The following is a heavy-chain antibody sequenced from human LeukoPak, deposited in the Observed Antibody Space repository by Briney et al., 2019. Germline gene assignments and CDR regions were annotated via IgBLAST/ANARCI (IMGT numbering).Heavy chain of an antibody. V-gene: IGHV3-74*01. CDR3: ARDTRRAHDY. CDR2: INTDGSNT. J-gene: IGHJ4*02. CDR1: GFTFSNYW. Sequence: GGSLRLSCAASGFTFSNYWMYWVRQAPGKGLVWVSGINTDGSNTYYADSVKGRFTISRDNAKNTLFLQMSSLGAEDTAVYYSARDTRRAHDYWGQGTLVTVSS.